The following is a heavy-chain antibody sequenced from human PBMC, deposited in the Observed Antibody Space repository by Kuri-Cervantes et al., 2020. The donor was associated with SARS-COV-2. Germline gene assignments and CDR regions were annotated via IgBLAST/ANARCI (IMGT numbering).Heavy chain of an antibody. CDR2: IKQDGSEK. V-gene: IGHV3-7*02. J-gene: IGHJ3*02. CDR3: ARAHIAARPEVAFDI. D-gene: IGHD6-6*01. Sequence: GGSLRLSCAASGFTFSSYWMSWVRQAPGKGLEWVANIKQDGSEKYYVDSVKGRFTISRDNSKNTLYLQMNSLRAEDTAVYYCARAHIAARPEVAFDIWGQGTMVTVSS. CDR1: GFTFSSYW.